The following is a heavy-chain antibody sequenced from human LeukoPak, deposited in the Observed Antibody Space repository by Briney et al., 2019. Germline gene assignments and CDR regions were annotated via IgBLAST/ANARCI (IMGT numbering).Heavy chain of an antibody. V-gene: IGHV1-2*02. D-gene: IGHD1-14*01. CDR2: INPDIGAT. Sequence: ASVKVSCKASGYTFTSYGISWVRQAPGPGLVWMGWINPDIGATNYAQKFQGRVTMTRDTSIVTAYMELGRLGSDDTAVYYCAVNQVDGTGIFDPWGQGTLVTVSS. CDR1: GYTFTSYG. J-gene: IGHJ5*02. CDR3: AVNQVDGTGIFDP.